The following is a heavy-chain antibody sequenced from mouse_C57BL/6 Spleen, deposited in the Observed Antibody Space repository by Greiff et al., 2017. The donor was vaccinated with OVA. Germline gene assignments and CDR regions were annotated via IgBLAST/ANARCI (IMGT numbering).Heavy chain of an antibody. CDR3: ARGYGSSYWLAY. D-gene: IGHD1-1*01. Sequence: VQLQQSGAELVKPGASVKLSCTASGFNIKDYYMHWVKQRTEQGLEWIGRIDPEDGETKDAPKFQGKATITADTSSNTAYLQLSSLTSEDTAVYYCARGYGSSYWLAYWGQGTLVTVSA. J-gene: IGHJ3*01. V-gene: IGHV14-2*01. CDR1: GFNIKDYY. CDR2: IDPEDGET.